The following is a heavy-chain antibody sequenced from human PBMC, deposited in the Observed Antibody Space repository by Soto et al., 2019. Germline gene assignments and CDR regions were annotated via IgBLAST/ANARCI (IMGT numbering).Heavy chain of an antibody. CDR1: GFTFSSYA. D-gene: IGHD5-12*01. CDR2: IIPIFGTA. J-gene: IGHJ4*02. Sequence: SCAASGFTFSSYARSWVRQAPGQGLEWMGGIIPIFGTANYAQKFQGRVTITADKSTSTAYMELSSLRSEDTAVYYCARVTSDIVGYFDYWGQGTLVTVSS. V-gene: IGHV1-69*06. CDR3: ARVTSDIVGYFDY.